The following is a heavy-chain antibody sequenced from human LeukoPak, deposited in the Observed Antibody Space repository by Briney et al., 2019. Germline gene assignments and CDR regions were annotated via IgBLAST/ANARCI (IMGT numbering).Heavy chain of an antibody. Sequence: PGGSLRLSCAASGFTFSSYSMNWARQAPGEGLEWVSSISSSSSYIYYADSVKGRFTISRDNAKNSLYLQMNSLRAEDTAVYYCAREQVVVVPAALDYWGQGTLVTVSS. J-gene: IGHJ4*02. V-gene: IGHV3-21*01. D-gene: IGHD2-2*01. CDR2: ISSSSSYI. CDR3: AREQVVVVPAALDY. CDR1: GFTFSSYS.